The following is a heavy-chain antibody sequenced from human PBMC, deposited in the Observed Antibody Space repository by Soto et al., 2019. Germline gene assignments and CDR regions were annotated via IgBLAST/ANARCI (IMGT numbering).Heavy chain of an antibody. CDR1: GFTFSSYD. V-gene: IGHV3-30*18. J-gene: IGHJ4*02. Sequence: QVQLVESGGGVVQRGRSLRLSCAASGFTFSSYDIHWVRQAPGKGLEGGAVISYDGSNKYYADSVKGRFTFSRDNSRNTVYLDMNSLRTEDTAIYYCAKAAGRSAARRYFDYWGQGSLVTVSS. CDR3: AKAAGRSAARRYFDY. CDR2: ISYDGSNK. D-gene: IGHD6-6*01.